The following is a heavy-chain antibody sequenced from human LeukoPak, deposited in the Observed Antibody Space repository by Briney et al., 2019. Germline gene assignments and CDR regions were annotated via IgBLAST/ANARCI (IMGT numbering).Heavy chain of an antibody. CDR2: IYSAGST. CDR1: GFTVSDNY. V-gene: IGHV3-53*01. J-gene: IGHJ4*02. CDR3: AKDRISYTTSPGELSH. Sequence: PGGSLRLSCAASGFTVSDNYMSWVRQAPGKGLEWVSIIYSAGSTSYADSVQGRFTISRDNSLYTVYLQMDSLRGDDTAVDYCAKDRISYTTSPGELSHWGQGTLVIVSS. D-gene: IGHD3-10*01.